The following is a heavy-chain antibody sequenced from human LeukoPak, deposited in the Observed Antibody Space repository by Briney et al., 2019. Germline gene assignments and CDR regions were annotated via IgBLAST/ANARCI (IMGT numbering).Heavy chain of an antibody. CDR1: GGSISSYY. V-gene: IGHV4-59*01. D-gene: IGHD3-22*01. Sequence: KPSETLSLTCTVSGGSISSYYWSWIRQPPGKGLEWIGYIYYSGSTNYNPSLKSRVTISVDTSKNQFSLKLSSVTAADTAVYYCARYGYYDSSGYGYWYFDLWGRGTLVTVSS. CDR2: IYYSGST. CDR3: ARYGYYDSSGYGYWYFDL. J-gene: IGHJ2*01.